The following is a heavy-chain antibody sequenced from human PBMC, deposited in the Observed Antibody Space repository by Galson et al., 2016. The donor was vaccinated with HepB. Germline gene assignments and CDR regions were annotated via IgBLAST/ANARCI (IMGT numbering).Heavy chain of an antibody. V-gene: IGHV3-33*01. CDR3: GRDRASRQGTLDY. CDR2: IWHDGSYK. Sequence: SLRLSCAASGFTFRSYGMHWVRQAPGKGLEWVAFIWHDGSYKTYADSVKGRFTVSRDNSKNMLFLKMYSLGVEDTAEYHCGRDRASRQGTLDYWGQGSLVTVSS. D-gene: IGHD3/OR15-3a*01. CDR1: GFTFRSYG. J-gene: IGHJ4*02.